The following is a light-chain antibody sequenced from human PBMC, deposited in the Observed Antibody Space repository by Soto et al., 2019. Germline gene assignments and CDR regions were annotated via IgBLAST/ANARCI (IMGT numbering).Light chain of an antibody. J-gene: IGLJ2*01. Sequence: QPVLTQPASVSGSPGQSITISCTGTSSDIGNYNYVSWYQQHPGRAPQLMIYEVSNRPSGVSDRFSGSKSGSTASLTISGLQAEDEADYYCSSYTSGSTVIFGGGTKLTVL. V-gene: IGLV2-14*01. CDR2: EVS. CDR3: SSYTSGSTVI. CDR1: SSDIGNYNY.